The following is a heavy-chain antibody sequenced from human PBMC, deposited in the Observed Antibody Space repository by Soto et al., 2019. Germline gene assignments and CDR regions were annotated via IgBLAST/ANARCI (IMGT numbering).Heavy chain of an antibody. J-gene: IGHJ6*02. Sequence: QVQLVQSGAEVKKPGASVKVSCKASGYTFTTYAMHWVRQAPGQTLEWMGWINAGNGNSKYSQKFQGRVTITRDTSASTAYMELSSLRSEDVAVYYCAGGSMAPRYYYYGMDVWGQGTTVTVSS. CDR3: AGGSMAPRYYYYGMDV. D-gene: IGHD3-16*01. CDR1: GYTFTTYA. CDR2: INAGNGNS. V-gene: IGHV1-3*01.